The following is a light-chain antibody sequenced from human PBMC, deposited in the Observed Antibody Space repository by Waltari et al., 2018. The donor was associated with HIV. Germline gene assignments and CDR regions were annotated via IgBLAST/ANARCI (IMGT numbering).Light chain of an antibody. V-gene: IGKV3-15*01. CDR1: QTVSTN. J-gene: IGKJ1*01. CDR2: DAA. CDR3: QQYNNWPPWT. Sequence: VMTQSPATLPVSPGDRATLSCRASQTVSTNLAWYQQKPGQAPRLLIYDAATRATGIPARFSGSGSGTEFTLTITSLQSEDSAIYYCQQYNNWPPWTFGQGTKVEIK.